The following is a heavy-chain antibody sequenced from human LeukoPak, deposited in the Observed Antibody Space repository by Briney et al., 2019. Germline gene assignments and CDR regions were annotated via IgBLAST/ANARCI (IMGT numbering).Heavy chain of an antibody. V-gene: IGHV1-2*02. CDR1: GYTFTGYY. Sequence: ASVKVSCKASGYTFTGYYMHWVRQAPGQGLEWMGWINPNSGGINYAQKFQGRVTMTRDTSISTAYMELSRLRSDDTAVYYCARVRSGGVQFDYWGQGTLVTVSS. D-gene: IGHD3-16*01. CDR2: INPNSGGI. CDR3: ARVRSGGVQFDY. J-gene: IGHJ4*02.